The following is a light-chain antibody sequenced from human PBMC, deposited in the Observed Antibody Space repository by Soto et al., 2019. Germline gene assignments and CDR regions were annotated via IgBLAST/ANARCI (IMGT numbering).Light chain of an antibody. CDR2: GAS. J-gene: IGKJ1*01. Sequence: EIVMTQSPDTLSVSPGDRATLSCRASQTVSTNLAWYQQKPGQAPRLLIYGASNRATGVPDRFSGSGSRTEFTLTISSLQSEDFAVYYCQQYNSWPPLTFGQGTKVEIK. V-gene: IGKV3-15*01. CDR1: QTVSTN. CDR3: QQYNSWPPLT.